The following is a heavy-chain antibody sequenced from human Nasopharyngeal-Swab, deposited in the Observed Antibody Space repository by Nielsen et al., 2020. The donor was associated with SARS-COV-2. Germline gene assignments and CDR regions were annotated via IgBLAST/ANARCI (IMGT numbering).Heavy chain of an antibody. V-gene: IGHV3-72*01. CDR1: VFTFSDHY. D-gene: IGHD3-22*01. Sequence: SLKISCAASVFTFSDHYMDWVREAPGCGLQWVGRPRDRAHSYTTEYAASVKGRFTISRDDSKSSLYLQMNSPKTEDTAVYYCARSRSAYPFDYWGQGTLVTVSS. CDR3: ARSRSAYPFDY. J-gene: IGHJ4*02. CDR2: PRDRAHSYTT.